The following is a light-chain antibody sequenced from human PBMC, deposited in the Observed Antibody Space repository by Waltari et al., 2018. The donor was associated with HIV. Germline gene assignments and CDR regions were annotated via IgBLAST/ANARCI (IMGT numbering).Light chain of an antibody. CDR1: LSVFYSSKNKNY. CDR3: QQYYGTPPT. J-gene: IGKJ1*01. Sequence: DIVMTQSPDSLAVSLGVRATVNCKSTLSVFYSSKNKNYLAWYPQKPGQPPKLLIYWASNRESGVPDRFSGSGSGTDFTLTISSLQAEDVAVYYCQQYYGTPPTFGQGTKVEIK. V-gene: IGKV4-1*01. CDR2: WAS.